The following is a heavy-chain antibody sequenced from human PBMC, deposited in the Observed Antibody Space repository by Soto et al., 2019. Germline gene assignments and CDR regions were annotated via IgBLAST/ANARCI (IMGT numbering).Heavy chain of an antibody. D-gene: IGHD3-22*01. J-gene: IGHJ4*02. Sequence: EVQLVESGGGLVQPGGSLRLSCAASGFTFSSYWMTWVRQAPGKGLEWVANIKEDGSEKYFVDSVKGRFTISRDNAKDSLNLQMNSLIAEDTAVYYCARYGVFGSGSSYGFWVQGTLVIVSS. CDR1: GFTFSSYW. CDR2: IKEDGSEK. CDR3: ARYGVFGSGSSYGF. V-gene: IGHV3-7*04.